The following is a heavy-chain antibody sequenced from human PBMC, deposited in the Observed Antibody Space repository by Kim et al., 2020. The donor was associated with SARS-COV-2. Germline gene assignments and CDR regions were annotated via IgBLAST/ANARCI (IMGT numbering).Heavy chain of an antibody. CDR2: IKQDGSEK. CDR3: ARDPYDYGDAHYYYYGMDV. Sequence: GGSLRLSCAASGFTFSSYWMSWVRQAPGKGLEWVANIKQDGSEKYYVDSVKGRFTISRDNAKNSLYLQMNSLRAEDTAVYYCARDPYDYGDAHYYYYGMDVWGQGTTVTVSS. J-gene: IGHJ6*02. V-gene: IGHV3-7*01. CDR1: GFTFSSYW. D-gene: IGHD4-17*01.